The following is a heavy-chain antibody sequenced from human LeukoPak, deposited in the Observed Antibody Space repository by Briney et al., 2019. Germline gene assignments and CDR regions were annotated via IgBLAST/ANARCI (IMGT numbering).Heavy chain of an antibody. V-gene: IGHV4-59*01. Sequence: SETLSLTCAVSGGSISSYYWSWIRQPPGKGLEWIAYIYYSGSTDYNPSLKSRVTISVDTSKNQFSLELSSVTAADTAFYYCARARTGSYYNFDYWGQGTLVTVSS. CDR1: GGSISSYY. J-gene: IGHJ4*02. D-gene: IGHD3-10*01. CDR2: IYYSGST. CDR3: ARARTGSYYNFDY.